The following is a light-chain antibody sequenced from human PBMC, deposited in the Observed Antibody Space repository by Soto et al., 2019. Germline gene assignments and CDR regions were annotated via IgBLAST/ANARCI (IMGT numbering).Light chain of an antibody. J-gene: IGLJ2*01. Sequence: LTQPHSVSESPGKTVTLSCTRSSGSIASNYVQWYQQRPGSAPTTVIYEDNQRPSGVPDRFSGSIDSSSNSASLTISGLQTEDEADYYCQSYDSSNVVFGGGTQLTVL. CDR3: QSYDSSNVV. V-gene: IGLV6-57*04. CDR2: EDN. CDR1: SGSIASNY.